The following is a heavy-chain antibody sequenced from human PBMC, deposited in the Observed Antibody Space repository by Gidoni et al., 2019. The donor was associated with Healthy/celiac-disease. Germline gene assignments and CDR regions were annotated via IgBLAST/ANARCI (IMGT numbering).Heavy chain of an antibody. V-gene: IGHV3-9*01. CDR3: AKGIGGYSYGYFQH. CDR1: GFTFDDYA. Sequence: EVQLVESGGGLVQHGRSLCLSCAASGFTFDDYAMHWVRQAPGKGLEWVSGISWNSGSIGYADSVKGRFTISRDNAKNSLYLQMNSLRAEDTALYYCAKGIGGYSYGYFQHWGQGTLVTVSS. J-gene: IGHJ1*01. CDR2: ISWNSGSI. D-gene: IGHD5-18*01.